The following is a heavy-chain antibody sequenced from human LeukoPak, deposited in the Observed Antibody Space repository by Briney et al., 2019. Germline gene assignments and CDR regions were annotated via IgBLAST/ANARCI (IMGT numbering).Heavy chain of an antibody. CDR2: IYYSGST. J-gene: IGHJ4*02. CDR1: GGSINSYY. Sequence: SETLSLTCNVSGGSINSYYWGWIRQPPGKGLEWIGSIYYSGSTYYNPSLKSRVTISVDTSKNQFSLKLSSVTAADTAVYYCARVEQWLVRGFDYWGQGTLVTVSS. V-gene: IGHV4-39*07. CDR3: ARVEQWLVRGFDY. D-gene: IGHD6-19*01.